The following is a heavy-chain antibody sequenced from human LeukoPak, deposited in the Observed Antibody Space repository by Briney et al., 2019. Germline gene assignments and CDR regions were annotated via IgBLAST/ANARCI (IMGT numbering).Heavy chain of an antibody. CDR2: ISTSGST. D-gene: IGHD6-19*01. CDR3: ARHRTSGWGLDY. CDR1: GGSISSYH. J-gene: IGHJ4*02. Sequence: SETLSLICTVSGGSISSYHWSWIRQPPGQGLEWIGYISTSGSTNYNPSLQSRVPTSVDTSKNPLSLKLSSVTDADTAVYYCARHRTSGWGLDYWGQGTHVTVS. V-gene: IGHV4-59*08.